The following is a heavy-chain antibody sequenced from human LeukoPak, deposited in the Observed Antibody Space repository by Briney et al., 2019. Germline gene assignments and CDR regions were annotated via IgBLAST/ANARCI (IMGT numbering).Heavy chain of an antibody. J-gene: IGHJ4*02. CDR2: IYPGDSDT. D-gene: IGHD2-2*01. CDR3: ARTTYCSSTSCLGMDY. V-gene: IGHV5-51*01. Sequence: GESLKISCKGSGYSFTSYWIGWGRQMPGKGLEWMGIIYPGDSDTRYSPSFQGKVTISADKSISTAYLQWSSLKASDTAMYYCARTTYCSSTSCLGMDYWGQGTLVTVSS. CDR1: GYSFTSYW.